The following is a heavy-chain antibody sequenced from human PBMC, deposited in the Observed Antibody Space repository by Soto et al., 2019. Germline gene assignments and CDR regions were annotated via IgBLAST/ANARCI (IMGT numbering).Heavy chain of an antibody. D-gene: IGHD2-15*01. CDR3: ARIDLEPICGGGSASPVAKYFKQ. CDR2: INHSGST. V-gene: IGHV4-34*01. J-gene: IGHJ1*01. CDR1: GGSFGGYY. Sequence: PSETLSLTCAVSGGSFGGYYWSWIRQPPGKGLEWIGEINHSGSTNYNPSLKSRVTISVDTSKNQFSLKLSSVTAADTAVYYCARIDLEPICGGGSASPVAKYFKQGGQATLVTVP.